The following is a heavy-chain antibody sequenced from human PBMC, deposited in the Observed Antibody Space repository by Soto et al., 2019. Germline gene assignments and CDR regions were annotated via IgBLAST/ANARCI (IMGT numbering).Heavy chain of an antibody. CDR2: ISYDGSNK. CDR1: GFTFSSYA. CDR3: AVIAVRQLAGGVFDY. Sequence: GGSLRLSCAASGFTFSSYAMHWVRQAPGKGLEWVAVISYDGSNKYYADSVKGRFTISRDNSKNTLYLQMNSLRAEDTAVYYCAVIAVRQLAGGVFDYWGQGTLVTVSS. V-gene: IGHV3-30-3*01. J-gene: IGHJ4*02. D-gene: IGHD6-19*01.